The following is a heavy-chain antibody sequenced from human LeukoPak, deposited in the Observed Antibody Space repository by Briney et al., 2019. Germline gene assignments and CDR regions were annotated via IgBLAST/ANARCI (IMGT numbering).Heavy chain of an antibody. D-gene: IGHD2-8*01. J-gene: IGHJ3*02. CDR2: ISSSSNYI. CDR3: ARLYEVTGILYYTTAGTFDI. CDR1: GFTFSSYS. Sequence: GGCLRLSCAASGFTFSSYSMNWVRQAPGKGLEWVSSISSSSNYIYYADSVKGRFTISRDNAKNSLCLQMNNLRAEDTAVYYCARLYEVTGILYYTTAGTFDIWGQGTMVTVSS. V-gene: IGHV3-21*01.